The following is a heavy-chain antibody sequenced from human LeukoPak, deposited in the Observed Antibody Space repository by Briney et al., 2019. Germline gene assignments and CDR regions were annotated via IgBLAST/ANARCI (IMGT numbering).Heavy chain of an antibody. D-gene: IGHD3-22*01. Sequence: GGSLRLSCAASGFTFSSYGMHWVRQAPGKGLEWVAFIRYDGSNKYYADSVKGRFTISRDNSKNTLYLQMNSLRAEDTAVYYCAKDRYYDSSGYYYGGGVDYWGQGTLVTASS. CDR2: IRYDGSNK. V-gene: IGHV3-30*02. CDR1: GFTFSSYG. J-gene: IGHJ4*02. CDR3: AKDRYYDSSGYYYGGGVDY.